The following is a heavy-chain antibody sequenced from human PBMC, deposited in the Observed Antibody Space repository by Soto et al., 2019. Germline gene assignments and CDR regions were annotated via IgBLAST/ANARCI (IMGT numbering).Heavy chain of an antibody. CDR1: GGSISSYY. V-gene: IGHV4-59*01. CDR2: IYYSGST. D-gene: IGHD6-13*01. CDR3: ASSNIAATGFYYYGLDV. J-gene: IGHJ6*02. Sequence: SETLSLTCTVSGGSISSYYWSWIRQPPGKGLEWIGYIYYSGSTNYNPSLKSRVTIAVDTSKNQFSLKLSSVTAADTAVYYCASSNIAATGFYYYGLDVWGRGTTVTVSS.